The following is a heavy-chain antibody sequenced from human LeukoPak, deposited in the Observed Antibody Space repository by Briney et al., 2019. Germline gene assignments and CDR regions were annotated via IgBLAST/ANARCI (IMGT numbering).Heavy chain of an antibody. J-gene: IGHJ6*03. CDR3: ARVGYSSYGMDV. V-gene: IGHV5-51*01. CDR1: GYSFTNTW. CDR2: IFPADSDT. D-gene: IGHD3-22*01. Sequence: GESLKISCKGSGYSFTNTWIAWVRQMPGKGLEWMGSIFPADSDTRNSPSFRGQVTISADKSTSTAYLQWSSLKASDTAICYCARVGYSSYGMDVWGKGTTVTVSS.